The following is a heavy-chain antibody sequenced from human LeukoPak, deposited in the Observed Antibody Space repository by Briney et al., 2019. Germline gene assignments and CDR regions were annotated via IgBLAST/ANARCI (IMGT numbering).Heavy chain of an antibody. CDR2: ISGSGGST. Sequence: PGGSLRLSCAASGFTFSSYGMSWVRQAPGKGLEWVSAISGSGGSTYYADSVKGRFTISRDNSKNTLYLQMNSLRAEDTAVYYCATPQKWELPGGGWFDPWGQGTLVTVSS. D-gene: IGHD1-26*01. V-gene: IGHV3-23*01. CDR3: ATPQKWELPGGGWFDP. CDR1: GFTFSSYG. J-gene: IGHJ5*02.